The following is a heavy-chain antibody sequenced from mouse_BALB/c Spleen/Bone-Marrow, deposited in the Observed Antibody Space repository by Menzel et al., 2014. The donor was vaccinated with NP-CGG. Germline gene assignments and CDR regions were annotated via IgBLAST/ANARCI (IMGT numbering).Heavy chain of an antibody. V-gene: IGHV1-39*01. J-gene: IGHJ4*01. CDR2: IDPYYGGT. D-gene: IGHD1-1*01. CDR3: AISVSLRAMDY. Sequence: EVQRVESGPELEKPGASVKISCKASGYSFTGYNMNWVKQSNGKSLEWIGDIDPYYGGTSYNQKLKDKATLTVDKSSSTAYMQLKSLTSEDSAVYYCAISVSLRAMDYWSQGTSVTVSS. CDR1: GYSFTGYN.